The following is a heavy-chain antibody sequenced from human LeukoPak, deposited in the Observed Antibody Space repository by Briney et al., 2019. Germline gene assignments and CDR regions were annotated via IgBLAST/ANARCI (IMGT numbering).Heavy chain of an antibody. D-gene: IGHD4-17*01. J-gene: IGHJ4*02. V-gene: IGHV3-33*06. CDR2: IWYDGSNK. Sequence: PGGSLRLSCAASGFTFSSYGMHWVRQAPGKGLEWVAVIWYDGSNKFYADSVKGRFTISRDNSKNTLYLQMNSLRAEDTAVYYCAKDSIPHSFPVNYFDCWGQGTLVTVSS. CDR3: AKDSIPHSFPVNYFDC. CDR1: GFTFSSYG.